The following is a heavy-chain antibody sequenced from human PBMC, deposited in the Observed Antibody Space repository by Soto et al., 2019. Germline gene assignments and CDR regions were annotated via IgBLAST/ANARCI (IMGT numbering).Heavy chain of an antibody. J-gene: IGHJ4*02. D-gene: IGHD3-22*01. CDR3: ARLLYDRSGYYYFDD. Sequence: SSETLSLTCTVSGGSISSSSYYWGWIRQPPGKGLEWIGSIYYSGSTYYNPSLKSRVTISVDTSKNQFSLKLSSVTAADTAVYYCARLLYDRSGYYYFDDWGRGTLVT. CDR1: GGSISSSSYY. V-gene: IGHV4-39*01. CDR2: IYYSGST.